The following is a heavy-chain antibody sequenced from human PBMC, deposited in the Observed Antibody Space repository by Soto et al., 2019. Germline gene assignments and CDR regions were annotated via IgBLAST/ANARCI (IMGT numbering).Heavy chain of an antibody. V-gene: IGHV1-69*13. CDR2: IIPIFGTA. D-gene: IGHD5-18*01. CDR3: ARDRYSPPRGSFDY. J-gene: IGHJ4*02. Sequence: ASVKVSCKASGGTFSSYAISWVRQAPGQGLEWMGGIIPIFGTANYAQKFQGRVTITADESTSTAYMELSSLRSEDTAVYYCARDRYSPPRGSFDYWGQGTLVTVSS. CDR1: GGTFSSYA.